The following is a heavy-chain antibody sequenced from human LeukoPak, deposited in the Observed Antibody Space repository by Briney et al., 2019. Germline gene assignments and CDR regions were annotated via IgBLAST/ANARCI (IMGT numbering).Heavy chain of an antibody. CDR1: GGSISSYY. CDR3: ARGGRGWYGVDNCFDP. Sequence: SETLSLTCTVSGGSISSYYWSWIRQPPGKGLEWIGYIYYSGSTNYNPSLKSRVTISVDTSKSQFSLKLSSVTAADTAVYYCARGGRGWYGVDNCFDPWGQGTLVTVSS. V-gene: IGHV4-59*01. D-gene: IGHD6-19*01. J-gene: IGHJ5*02. CDR2: IYYSGST.